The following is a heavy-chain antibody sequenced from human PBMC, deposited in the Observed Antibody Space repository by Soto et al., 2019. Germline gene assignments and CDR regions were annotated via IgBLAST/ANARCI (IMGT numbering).Heavy chain of an antibody. CDR1: GESFSGDY. V-gene: IGHV4-34*01. Sequence: PSETLSLTCAVYGESFSGDYWSWIRQPPGKGLEWIGGINRSGSTIYNPSLKSRVTISVDTSKNQFSLSLSSVTAADTAVYYCARHVFGYWYFDLWGRGTLVTVSS. CDR3: ARHVFGYWYFDL. CDR2: INRSGST. J-gene: IGHJ2*01. D-gene: IGHD3-10*01.